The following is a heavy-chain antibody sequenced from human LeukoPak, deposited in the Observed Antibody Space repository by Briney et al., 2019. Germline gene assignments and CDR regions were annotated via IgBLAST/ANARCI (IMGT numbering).Heavy chain of an antibody. D-gene: IGHD6-13*01. V-gene: IGHV1-2*02. Sequence: GASVTVSFKASGYTFTGYYMHWVRQAPGQGLEGMGWINPNSGGTNYAQKFQGRVTMTRDTSISTAYMELSRLRSDDTAVYYCARGQQLVPWEVDYWGQGTLVTVSS. CDR2: INPNSGGT. CDR1: GYTFTGYY. J-gene: IGHJ4*02. CDR3: ARGQQLVPWEVDY.